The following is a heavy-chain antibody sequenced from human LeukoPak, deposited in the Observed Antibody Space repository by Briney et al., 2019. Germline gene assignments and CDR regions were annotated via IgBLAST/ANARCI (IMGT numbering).Heavy chain of an antibody. CDR1: GYRFSNYW. CDR3: AIGGDSSTSCYRCFNY. CDR2: IYPGDSDT. Sequence: GESLKISCKGSGYRFSNYWIGWVRQMPGKGLERMGIIYPGDSDTRYSPSFQGQVTVSADKSISTAYLQWNSLKASDTAICYCAIGGDSSTSCYRCFNYWGQGTLVTVSS. J-gene: IGHJ4*02. D-gene: IGHD2-2*02. V-gene: IGHV5-51*01.